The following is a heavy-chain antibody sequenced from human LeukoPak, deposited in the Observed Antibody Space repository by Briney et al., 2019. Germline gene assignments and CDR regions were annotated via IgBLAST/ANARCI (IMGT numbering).Heavy chain of an antibody. D-gene: IGHD6-19*01. CDR3: AKDILSEQWHDAFDI. J-gene: IGHJ3*02. CDR1: AFTFRRYA. Sequence: PGGSLRLSCAAPAFTFRRYALSWVRQAPGKGLEWVSAISGSGGGTYYADSVKGRFTISRDNSKNTLYLQMDSLRAEDTAVYYCAKDILSEQWHDAFDIWGQGTMVTVSS. CDR2: ISGSGGGT. V-gene: IGHV3-23*01.